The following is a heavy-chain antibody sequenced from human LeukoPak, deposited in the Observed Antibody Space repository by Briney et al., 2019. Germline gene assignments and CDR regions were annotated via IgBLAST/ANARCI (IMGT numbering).Heavy chain of an antibody. Sequence: PGGSPRLSCAASGFTFSSYGMHWVRQAPGKGLEWVAVISYDGSNKYYADSVKGRFTISRDNSKNTLYLQMNSLRAEDTAVYYCAKDSYSSGWYMGYWGQGTLVTVSS. CDR1: GFTFSSYG. J-gene: IGHJ4*02. CDR2: ISYDGSNK. V-gene: IGHV3-30*18. CDR3: AKDSYSSGWYMGY. D-gene: IGHD6-19*01.